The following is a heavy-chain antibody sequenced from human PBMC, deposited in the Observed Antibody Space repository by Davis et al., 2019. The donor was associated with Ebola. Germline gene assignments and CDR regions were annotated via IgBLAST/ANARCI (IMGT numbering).Heavy chain of an antibody. V-gene: IGHV1-46*01. CDR1: GYTFTSYY. CDR3: ARAQFPTTSDH. CDR2: INPTGPYT. J-gene: IGHJ4*02. D-gene: IGHD1-1*01. Sequence: AASVKVSCKASGYTFTSYYIHWVRLAPGQGLEWMGLINPTGPYTRYAQKFQGRVTMTRDTSTSTVYMELTSLRSEDTAVYYCARAQFPTTSDHWGQGTLVTVSS.